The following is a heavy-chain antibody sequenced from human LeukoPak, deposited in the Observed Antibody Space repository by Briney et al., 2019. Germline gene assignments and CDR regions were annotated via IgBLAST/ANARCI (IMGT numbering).Heavy chain of an antibody. V-gene: IGHV3-30-3*01. Sequence: GRSPRLSCAASGFTFSSYAMHWVRQAPGKGLEWVAVISYDGSNKYYADSVKGRFTISRDNSKNTLYLQMNSLRAEDTAVYYCASYGTIVGATKGKVDYWGQGTLVTVSS. D-gene: IGHD1-26*01. CDR3: ASYGTIVGATKGKVDY. CDR1: GFTFSSYA. CDR2: ISYDGSNK. J-gene: IGHJ4*02.